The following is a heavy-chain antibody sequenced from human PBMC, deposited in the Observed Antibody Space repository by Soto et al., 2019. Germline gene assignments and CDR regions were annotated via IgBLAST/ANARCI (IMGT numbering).Heavy chain of an antibody. Sequence: SETLSLTCTVSGGSISSGDYYWSWIRQPPGKGLEWIGYIYYSGSTYYNPSLKSRVTISVDTSKNQFSLKLSSVTAADMAVYYCARHVMDYYDSSGYYYSPYYFDYWGQGTLVTVSS. D-gene: IGHD3-22*01. CDR2: IYYSGST. CDR3: ARHVMDYYDSSGYYYSPYYFDY. V-gene: IGHV4-30-4*01. CDR1: GGSISSGDYY. J-gene: IGHJ4*02.